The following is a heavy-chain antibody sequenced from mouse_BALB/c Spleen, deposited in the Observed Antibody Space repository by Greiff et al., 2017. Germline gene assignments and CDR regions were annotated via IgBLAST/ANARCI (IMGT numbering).Heavy chain of an antibody. V-gene: IGHV1-14*01. CDR1: GYTFTSYV. J-gene: IGHJ4*01. Sequence: EVHLVESGPELVKPGASVKMSCKASGYTFTSYVMHWVKQKPGQGLEWIGYINPYNDGTKYNEKFKGKATLTSDKSSSTAYMELSSLTSEDSAVYYCARPGSSSDYAMDYWGQGTSVTVSS. CDR3: ARPGSSSDYAMDY. CDR2: INPYNDGT. D-gene: IGHD1-1*01.